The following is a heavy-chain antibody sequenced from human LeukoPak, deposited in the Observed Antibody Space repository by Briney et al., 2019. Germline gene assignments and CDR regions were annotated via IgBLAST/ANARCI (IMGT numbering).Heavy chain of an antibody. D-gene: IGHD6-19*01. J-gene: IGHJ4*02. V-gene: IGHV3-30*18. CDR3: ADDSSGWYHFDY. Sequence: AGSLRLSCAASGFTFSSYGMHWVRQAPGKGLEWVAVISYDGSNKYYADSVKGRFTISRDNSKNTLYLQMNSLRAEDTAVYYCADDSSGWYHFDYWGQGTLVTVSS. CDR2: ISYDGSNK. CDR1: GFTFSSYG.